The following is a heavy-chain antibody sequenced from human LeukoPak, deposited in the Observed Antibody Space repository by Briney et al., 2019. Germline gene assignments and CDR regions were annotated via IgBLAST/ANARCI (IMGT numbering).Heavy chain of an antibody. CDR1: GFTFSSYW. D-gene: IGHD3-3*01. Sequence: GGPLRLSCAASGFTFSSYWMSWVRQAPGKGLEWVANIKQDGSEKYYVDSVKGRFTISRDNAKNSLYLQMNSLRAEDTAVYYCARAPRGFWSGYSPYYFDYWGQGTLVTVSS. J-gene: IGHJ4*02. CDR2: IKQDGSEK. V-gene: IGHV3-7*01. CDR3: ARAPRGFWSGYSPYYFDY.